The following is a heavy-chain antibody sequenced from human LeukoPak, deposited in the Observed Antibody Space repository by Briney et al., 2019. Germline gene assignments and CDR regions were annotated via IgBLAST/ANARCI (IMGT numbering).Heavy chain of an antibody. V-gene: IGHV4-39*02. Sequence: SETLSLTCTVSGGSISSSIHYWGWIRQPPGKGLEWIGSIYYSGTTYYKPSLKSRVTISVDTSKNQFTLKLSSVTAADTAVYYWARETPAAPDYWGQEPLVTVSS. CDR1: GGSISSSIHY. D-gene: IGHD6-25*01. CDR2: IYYSGTT. J-gene: IGHJ4*02. CDR3: ARETPAAPDY.